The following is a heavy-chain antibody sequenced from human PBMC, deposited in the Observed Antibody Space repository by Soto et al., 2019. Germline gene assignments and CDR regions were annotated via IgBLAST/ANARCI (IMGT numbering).Heavy chain of an antibody. CDR3: AKDLTQTDYGSGSYPSN. J-gene: IGHJ4*02. D-gene: IGHD3-10*01. CDR1: GFTFSSYW. CDR2: IKQDGSEK. Sequence: PGGSLRLSCAASGFTFSSYWMSWVRQAPGKGLEWVANIKQDGSEKYYVDSVKGRFTISRDNAKNSLYLQMNSLRAEDTAVYYCAKDLTQTDYGSGSYPSNWGQGTLVTVPQ. V-gene: IGHV3-7*05.